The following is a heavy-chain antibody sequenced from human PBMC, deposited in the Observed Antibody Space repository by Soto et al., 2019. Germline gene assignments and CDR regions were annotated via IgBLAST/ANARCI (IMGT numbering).Heavy chain of an antibody. V-gene: IGHV3-23*01. J-gene: IGHJ6*02. CDR2: ISGSGGST. Sequence: EVQLLESGGGLVQPGGSLRLSCAASGYTCSSYAMSWVRQAPGKGLEWVSAISGSGGSTYYADSGKGRFTISRDNSKNTLYLQMNSLRAEDTAVYYCAKDLRGHYYGSGSRRTSDDYGMDVWGQGTTVSVSS. CDR1: GYTCSSYA. CDR3: AKDLRGHYYGSGSRRTSDDYGMDV. D-gene: IGHD3-10*01.